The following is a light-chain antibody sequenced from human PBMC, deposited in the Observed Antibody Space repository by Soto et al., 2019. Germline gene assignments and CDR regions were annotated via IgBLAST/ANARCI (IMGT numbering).Light chain of an antibody. CDR2: GVT. Sequence: QSVLTQPASVSGSPGQSITISCTGTSSDIGAYNYVSWDQQYTGKAPKLMIYGVTNRPSGVSNRFSGSKTGNTSSLTIYGLQADDEADYYFLSHRSGDSHVFGTGTKLTVL. J-gene: IGLJ1*01. V-gene: IGLV2-14*01. CDR3: LSHRSGDSHV. CDR1: SSDIGAYNY.